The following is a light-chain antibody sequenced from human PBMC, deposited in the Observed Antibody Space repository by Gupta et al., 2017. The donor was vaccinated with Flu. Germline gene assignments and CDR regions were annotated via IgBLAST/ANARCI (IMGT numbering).Light chain of an antibody. CDR2: EVS. V-gene: IGLV2-14*03. J-gene: IGLJ2*01. CDR1: NSDIGRFNY. Sequence: QSALTQSASVSGSPGQAITVSCPGTNSDIGRFNYVSWYQQHPGRAPKLVIFEVSRRSSGVPDRFSGSKSGNTASLTISGLQPEDEADYYCSSYTNTTTLIVFGGGTKVTVL. CDR3: SSYTNTTTLIV.